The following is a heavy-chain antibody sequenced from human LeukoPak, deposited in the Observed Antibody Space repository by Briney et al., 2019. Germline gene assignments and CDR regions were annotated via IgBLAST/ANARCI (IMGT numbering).Heavy chain of an antibody. CDR1: GYTFTGYY. J-gene: IGHJ4*02. CDR3: AARPIAAAGFLFDY. CDR2: INPNSGGT. Sequence: ASVKVSCKASGYTFTGYYMHWVRQAPGQGLEWMGWINPNSGGTNYAQKFQGWVTMTRDTSISTAYMELSRLRSDDTAVYYCAARPIAAAGFLFDYWGQGTLVTVSS. D-gene: IGHD6-13*01. V-gene: IGHV1-2*04.